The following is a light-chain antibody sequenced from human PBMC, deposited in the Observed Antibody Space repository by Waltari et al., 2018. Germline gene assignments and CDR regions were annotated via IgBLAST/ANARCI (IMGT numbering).Light chain of an antibody. CDR2: QST. CDR3: QAWDTITGGV. J-gene: IGLJ2*01. V-gene: IGLV3-1*01. CDR1: KMGDKF. Sequence: SYELTQPPSVSVSPGQTASITCSGHKMGDKFACWYQQKPGQSPVLVIYQSTKRPSGLPELFSGSNSGNTAALTISGTQAMDEADYYCQAWDTITGGVFGGGTKLTVL.